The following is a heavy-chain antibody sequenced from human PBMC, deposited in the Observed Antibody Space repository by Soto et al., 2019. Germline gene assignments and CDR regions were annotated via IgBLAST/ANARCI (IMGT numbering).Heavy chain of an antibody. CDR3: ARPRDCSGGRCCSDYYCYDMAV. J-gene: IGHJ6*02. CDR2: IDPSDSYT. V-gene: IGHV5-10-1*01. Sequence: PGESLKISCKGSGYSFTSYWISWVRQMPGKGLEWMGRIDPSDSYTNYSPSFQGHVTISADKSISAAYLQWSSLKASDTAMYYCARPRDCSGGRCCSDYYCYDMAVWGQGTTVTVSS. CDR1: GYSFTSYW. D-gene: IGHD2-15*01.